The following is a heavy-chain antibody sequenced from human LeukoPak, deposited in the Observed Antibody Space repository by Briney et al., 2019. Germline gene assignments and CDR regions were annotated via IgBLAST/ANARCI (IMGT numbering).Heavy chain of an antibody. J-gene: IGHJ5*02. CDR1: GGTFSSYA. V-gene: IGHV1-69*05. CDR3: ARAGYYEGWFDP. Sequence: ASVKVSCKASGGTFSSYAISWVRQAPGQGLEWMGGIIPIFGTANYAQKFQGRVTITTDESTSTAYMELSSLRSEDTAVYYCARAGYYEGWFDPWGQGTLVTVSS. CDR2: IIPIFGTA. D-gene: IGHD3-22*01.